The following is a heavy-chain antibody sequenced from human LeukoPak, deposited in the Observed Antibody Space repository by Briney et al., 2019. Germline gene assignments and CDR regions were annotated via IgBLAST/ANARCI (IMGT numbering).Heavy chain of an antibody. V-gene: IGHV3-30*03. J-gene: IGHJ4*02. CDR2: ISYDGSNK. Sequence: PGRSLRLSCAASGFTFSSYGMHWVRQAPGKGLEWVAVISYDGSNKYYADSVKGRFTISRDNSKNTLYLQMNSLRAEDTAVYYCARAYSSGWSINWGQGTLVTVSS. CDR1: GFTFSSYG. CDR3: ARAYSSGWSIN. D-gene: IGHD6-19*01.